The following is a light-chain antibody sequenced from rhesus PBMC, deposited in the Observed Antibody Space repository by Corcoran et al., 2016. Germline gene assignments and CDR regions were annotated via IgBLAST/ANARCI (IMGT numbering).Light chain of an antibody. CDR3: QHYYSTPFT. CDR1: QGITND. J-gene: IGKJ3*01. CDR2: GAS. Sequence: DIQMTQSPSSLSASVGDRVTITCRASQGITNDLAWYQQKPGETPKLLFYGASRLQSGIPSRFSGSGSGTVFTLTISSLQSEDFATYYCQHYYSTPFTFGPGTKLDIK. V-gene: IGKV1-25*02.